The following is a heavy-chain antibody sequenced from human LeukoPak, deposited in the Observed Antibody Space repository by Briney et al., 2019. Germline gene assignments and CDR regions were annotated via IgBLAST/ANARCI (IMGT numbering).Heavy chain of an antibody. CDR1: GFTFSNAW. J-gene: IGHJ4*02. D-gene: IGHD2-2*01. Sequence: GRSLRLSCAASGFTFSNAWMSWVRQAPGKGLEWVGRIKSKADGGTTDYGAPVKGRFTISRDDSKSTLYLQMNSLRTEDTAVYYCATELFCTTTSCSDSWGQGTLVTVSS. V-gene: IGHV3-15*01. CDR3: ATELFCTTTSCSDS. CDR2: IKSKADGGTT.